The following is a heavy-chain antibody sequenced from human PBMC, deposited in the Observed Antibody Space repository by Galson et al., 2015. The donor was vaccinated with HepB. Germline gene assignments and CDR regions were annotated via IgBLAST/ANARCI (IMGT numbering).Heavy chain of an antibody. CDR2: ISSDGSTT. CDR3: VRGPGYGMDV. J-gene: IGHJ6*02. V-gene: IGHV3-74*01. CDR1: GFTFSSTW. Sequence: SLRLSCAASGFTFSSTWMYWVRQAPGKGPVWVSTISSDGSTTRYADSVKGRFTISRDNAKNTLYLQMHSLRAEDTAVYYCVRGPGYGMDVWGQGTTVTVSS.